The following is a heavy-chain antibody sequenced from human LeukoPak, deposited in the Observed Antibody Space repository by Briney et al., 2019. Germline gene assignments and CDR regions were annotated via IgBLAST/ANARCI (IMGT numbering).Heavy chain of an antibody. CDR2: ISGSSGTI. D-gene: IGHD3-16*01. V-gene: IGHV3-48*01. Sequence: CGMNWVRQAPGEGLEWVSYISGSSGTIYYADSVKGRFTISRDNAKNSLYLQMNSLSAEDTAVYYCARRSEFGVLYYMDIWGKGTTVTVSS. CDR3: ARRSEFGVLYYMDI. J-gene: IGHJ6*03. CDR1: CG.